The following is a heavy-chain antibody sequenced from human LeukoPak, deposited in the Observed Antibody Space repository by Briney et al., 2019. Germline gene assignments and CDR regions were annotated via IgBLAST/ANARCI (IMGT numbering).Heavy chain of an antibody. CDR3: AKMRGLYDSSGYYALNFDY. D-gene: IGHD3-22*01. J-gene: IGHJ4*02. V-gene: IGHV3-48*04. CDR2: ITSRGATT. CDR1: GFNFSDYS. Sequence: GGSLRLSCLVSGFNFSDYSMNWVRQAPGKGLEWVSYITSRGATTYYADSVKGRFTISRDNAENSLYLQMNSLRAEDTAVYYCAKMRGLYDSSGYYALNFDYWGQGTLVTVSS.